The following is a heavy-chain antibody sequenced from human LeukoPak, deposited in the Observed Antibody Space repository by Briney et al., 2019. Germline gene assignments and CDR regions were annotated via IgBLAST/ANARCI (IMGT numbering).Heavy chain of an antibody. V-gene: IGHV3-23*01. CDR3: AKPGVFEYYYGSGSSSGLFSDY. J-gene: IGHJ4*02. CDR1: GFTFSSYA. Sequence: GGSLRLSYAASGFTFSSYAMSWVRQAPGKGLEWVSAISGSGGSTHYADSVKGRFTISRDNSKNTLYLQMNSLRAEDTAVYYCAKPGVFEYYYGSGSSSGLFSDYWGQGTLVTVSS. CDR2: ISGSGGST. D-gene: IGHD3-10*01.